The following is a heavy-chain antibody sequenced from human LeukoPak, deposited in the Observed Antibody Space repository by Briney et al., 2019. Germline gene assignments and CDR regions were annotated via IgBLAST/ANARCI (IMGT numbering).Heavy chain of an antibody. V-gene: IGHV7-4-1*02. CDR1: GYTFTSYA. Sequence: GASVKVSCKASGYTFTSYAMNWVRQAPGQGLEWMGWINTNTGNPTYAQGFTGRFVFSLDTSVSTAYLQISSLQDEDTAVYYCARAPYSSGWYPFGSFDYWGQGTLVTVSS. CDR3: ARAPYSSGWYPFGSFDY. CDR2: INTNTGNP. D-gene: IGHD6-19*01. J-gene: IGHJ4*02.